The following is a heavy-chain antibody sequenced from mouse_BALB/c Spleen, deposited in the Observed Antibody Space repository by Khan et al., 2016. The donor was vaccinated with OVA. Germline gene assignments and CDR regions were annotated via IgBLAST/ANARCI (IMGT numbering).Heavy chain of an antibody. CDR2: IYPYNDDT. J-gene: IGHJ2*01. D-gene: IGHD2-14*01. V-gene: IGHV1S136*01. CDR3: AKNYRYDVYFDY. Sequence: VQLKQSGPELVKPGASVKMSCKASGYTFTSYVMHWLRQKSGQGLEWIGYIYPYNDDTKYNEKFKGKATLTSDKSSSTAYMELSSLTSEDSAVYYCAKNYRYDVYFDYWGQGTTLTVSS. CDR1: GYTFTSYV.